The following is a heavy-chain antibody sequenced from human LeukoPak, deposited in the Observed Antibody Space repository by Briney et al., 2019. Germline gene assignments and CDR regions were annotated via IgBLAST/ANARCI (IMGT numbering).Heavy chain of an antibody. D-gene: IGHD2-21*02. CDR2: IYYSGST. J-gene: IGHJ4*02. CDR3: ARSYCGGDCYLGYYFDY. Sequence: SETLSLTCTVSGGSISSGGYYWSWIRQHPGKGLEWIVYIYYSGSTYYNPSLKSRVTISVDTSKNQFSLKLSSVTAADTAVYYCARSYCGGDCYLGYYFDYWGQGTLVTVSS. CDR1: GGSISSGGYY. V-gene: IGHV4-31*03.